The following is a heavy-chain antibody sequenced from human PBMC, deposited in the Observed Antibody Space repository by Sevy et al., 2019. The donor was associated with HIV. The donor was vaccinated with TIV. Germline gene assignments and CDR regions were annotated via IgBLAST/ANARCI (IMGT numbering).Heavy chain of an antibody. V-gene: IGHV3-43D*03. Sequence: GGSLRLSCAASGFTFDDYAMHWVRQAPGKGLEWVSLISWDGGSTYYADSVKGRFTSSRDNSKNSLYLQMNSLRAEDTALYYCARDYYDSSGYPTTSYYYYYMDVWGKGTTVTVSS. J-gene: IGHJ6*03. D-gene: IGHD3-22*01. CDR1: GFTFDDYA. CDR3: ARDYYDSSGYPTTSYYYYYMDV. CDR2: ISWDGGST.